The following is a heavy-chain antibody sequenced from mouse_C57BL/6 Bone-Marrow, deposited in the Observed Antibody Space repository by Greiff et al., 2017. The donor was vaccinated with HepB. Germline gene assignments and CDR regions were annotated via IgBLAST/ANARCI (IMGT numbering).Heavy chain of an antibody. CDR3: ASGYFDV. CDR2: ISSGSSTI. Sequence: EVKLVESGGGLVKPGGSLKLSCAASGFTFSDYGMHWVRQAPEKGLEWVAYISSGSSTIYYADTVKGRFTISRDNAKNTLFLQMTSVRSEDTAMYYCASGYFDVWGTGTTVTVSS. V-gene: IGHV5-17*01. J-gene: IGHJ1*03. CDR1: GFTFSDYG.